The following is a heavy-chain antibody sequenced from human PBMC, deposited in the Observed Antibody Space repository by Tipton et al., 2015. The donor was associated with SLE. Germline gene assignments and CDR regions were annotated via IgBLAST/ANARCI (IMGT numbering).Heavy chain of an antibody. D-gene: IGHD6-13*01. CDR2: VYYSGST. Sequence: TLSLTCAVFGGSISRNNWWSWVRQPPGKGLEWIGNVYYSGSTYYNPSLSSRLTLLVDTSTNQFSLKLTSVTAADTAVYYCARMSSGWSVGAFDIWGQGKMVTVSS. J-gene: IGHJ3*02. V-gene: IGHV4-4*02. CDR1: GGSISRNNW. CDR3: ARMSSGWSVGAFDI.